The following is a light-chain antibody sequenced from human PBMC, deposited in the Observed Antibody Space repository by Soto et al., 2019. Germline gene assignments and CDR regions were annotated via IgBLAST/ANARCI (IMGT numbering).Light chain of an antibody. J-gene: IGKJ3*01. V-gene: IGKV1-17*01. CDR3: LQHTSYPFT. CDR2: EIS. Sequence: DIQMTQSPSSLSASAGDRVTITCRASQGVGNSLDWYQQKPGKAPKRLIYEISSLQTGVPSRFSGTGSGTEFTLTISCLQPEDFATYYCLQHTSYPFTFGPGTKVDIK. CDR1: QGVGNS.